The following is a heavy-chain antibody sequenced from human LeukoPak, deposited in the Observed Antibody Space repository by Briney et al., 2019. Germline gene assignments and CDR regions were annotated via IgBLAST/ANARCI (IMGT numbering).Heavy chain of an antibody. J-gene: IGHJ4*02. CDR1: GFTFGDYL. V-gene: IGHV3-49*03. D-gene: IGHD6-19*01. Sequence: AGGSLRLSCTASGFTFGDYLMSWFRQAPGKELEWIGFISGGTTEYAASVKGRFTISRDDSTSIAYLQMNSLTTEDTAVYYCSRGSGWLSVYWGQGTLVTVSS. CDR3: SRGSGWLSVY. CDR2: ISGGTT.